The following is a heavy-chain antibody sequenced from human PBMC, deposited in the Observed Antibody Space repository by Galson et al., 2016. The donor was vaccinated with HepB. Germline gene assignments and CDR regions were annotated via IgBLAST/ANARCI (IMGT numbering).Heavy chain of an antibody. D-gene: IGHD4-17*01. V-gene: IGHV5-51*01. Sequence: QSGAEVKKPGETLKISCQGSGDTFTTYWIGWVRHMPGKGLEWMGIIDPSDSDTRYNPSFEGQVTISADKSISTAYLQWTSLKASDTAIYYCARRAYYGAFDALDVWGQGTVVTVS. CDR1: GDTFTTYW. CDR2: IDPSDSDT. CDR3: ARRAYYGAFDALDV. J-gene: IGHJ3*01.